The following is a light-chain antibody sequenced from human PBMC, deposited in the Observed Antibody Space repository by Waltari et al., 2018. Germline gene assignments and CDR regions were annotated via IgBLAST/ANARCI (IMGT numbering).Light chain of an antibody. J-gene: IGKJ4*01. CDR2: GAS. CDR3: QQYDGSSVT. CDR1: QTITGSW. V-gene: IGKV3-20*01. Sequence: EIALTQSPGTLSLSPGERATLSCRASQTITGSWLTWYQRKPGQAPRLLIYGASIRATGIPVRFSGSGSGTDVTLTISRLEPEDFAVYYCQQYDGSSVTFGGGTKVEVK.